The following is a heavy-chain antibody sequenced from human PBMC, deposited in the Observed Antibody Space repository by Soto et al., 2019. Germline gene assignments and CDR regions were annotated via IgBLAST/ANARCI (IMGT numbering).Heavy chain of an antibody. V-gene: IGHV1-8*01. CDR2: MNTNSDNT. Sequence: QVQLVQSGAEVKKPGASVKVSCKASGYTFTSYGINGVRQATGQGLEWMGWMNTNSDNTGHAQTFQGRVTMTRNTSISTADTELSSLTSEDTAVYYWAIKRDSNVFDDWGQGTLGTVS. CDR1: GYTFTSYG. J-gene: IGHJ4*02. CDR3: AIKRDSNVFDD. D-gene: IGHD6-13*01.